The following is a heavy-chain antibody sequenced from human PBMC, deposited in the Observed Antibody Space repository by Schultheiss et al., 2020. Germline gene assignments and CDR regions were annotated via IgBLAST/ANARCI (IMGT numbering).Heavy chain of an antibody. CDR1: GFTFSSYE. Sequence: WGSMRLSCAASGFTFSSYEMNWVRQAPGKGLEWVSYISSSGSTIYYADSVKGRFTISRDNAKNSLYLQMNSLRAEDTAVYYCARVQRGNWFDPWGQGTLVTVSS. D-gene: IGHD3-10*01. CDR2: ISSSGSTI. J-gene: IGHJ5*02. CDR3: ARVQRGNWFDP. V-gene: IGHV3-48*03.